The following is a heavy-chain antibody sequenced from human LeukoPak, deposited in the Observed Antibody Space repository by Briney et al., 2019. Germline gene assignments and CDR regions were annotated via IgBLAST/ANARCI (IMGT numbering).Heavy chain of an antibody. J-gene: IGHJ3*02. CDR2: ISGSGGST. Sequence: GGSLRLSCAASGFTFSSYAMSWVRQAPGKGLEWVSAISGSGGSTYYADSVKGRFTISRDNSKNTLYLQMNSLRAEDTAVYYCAKAFVGGNSSPHDAFDIWGQGTMVTVSS. CDR1: GFTFSSYA. D-gene: IGHD4-23*01. CDR3: AKAFVGGNSSPHDAFDI. V-gene: IGHV3-23*01.